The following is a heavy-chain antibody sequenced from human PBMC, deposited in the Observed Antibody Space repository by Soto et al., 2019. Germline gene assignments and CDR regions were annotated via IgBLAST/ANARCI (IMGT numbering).Heavy chain of an antibody. Sequence: EVQLVESGGGLVKPGGSLRLSCAASGFTFSSYSMNWVRQAPGKGLEWVSSISSSSSYIYYADSVKGRFTISRDNAKNSLYLQMNSLRAEDTAVYYCARDLDPLDYDIPPYAFDIWGQGTMVTVSS. J-gene: IGHJ3*02. CDR2: ISSSSSYI. V-gene: IGHV3-21*01. D-gene: IGHD3-9*01. CDR1: GFTFSSYS. CDR3: ARDLDPLDYDIPPYAFDI.